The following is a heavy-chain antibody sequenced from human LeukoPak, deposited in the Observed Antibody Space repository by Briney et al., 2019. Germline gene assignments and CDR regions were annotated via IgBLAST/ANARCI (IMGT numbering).Heavy chain of an antibody. CDR3: ARGGGLDV. CDR2: INHNRNVN. J-gene: IGHJ6*02. CDR1: GVTFSGYC. Sequence: GGSLRLSCAACGVTFSGYCMNWARQAPGKGLEWVASINHNRNVNYYVDSVKGRFTISRDNAKNSLYLQMSNLRAEDAAVYFCARGGGLDVWGQGATVTVSS. V-gene: IGHV3-7*03. D-gene: IGHD3-16*01.